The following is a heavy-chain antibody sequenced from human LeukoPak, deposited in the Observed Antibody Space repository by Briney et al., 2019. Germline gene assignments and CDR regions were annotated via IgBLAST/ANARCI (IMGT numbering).Heavy chain of an antibody. V-gene: IGHV3-33*01. CDR2: LWYDGTNE. CDR3: ARRGTPNAFDL. Sequence: GGSLRLSCAASGFTFNNYGMHWVRQAPGRGLEWVALLWYDGTNENYADSVKGRFTISRDNSKNTMYLQMNNLRAEDSAVYYCARRGTPNAFDLWGQGTMVTVSS. D-gene: IGHD3-16*01. J-gene: IGHJ3*01. CDR1: GFTFNNYG.